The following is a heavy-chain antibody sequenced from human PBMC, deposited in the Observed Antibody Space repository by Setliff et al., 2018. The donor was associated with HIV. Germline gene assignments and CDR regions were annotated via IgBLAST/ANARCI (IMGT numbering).Heavy chain of an antibody. CDR2: ITHSGST. J-gene: IGHJ6*03. V-gene: IGHV4-34*01. CDR3: ARGSPGYRNFYYYMDV. Sequence: SETLSLTCVVSGGSFSGYSWNWIRQPPGKGLEWIGEITHSGSTNYNPSLKSRVTMSVDTANNQFSLRLTSVTAADTAVYYCARGSPGYRNFYYYMDVWDKGTTVTVSS. CDR1: GGSFSGYS. D-gene: IGHD6-13*01.